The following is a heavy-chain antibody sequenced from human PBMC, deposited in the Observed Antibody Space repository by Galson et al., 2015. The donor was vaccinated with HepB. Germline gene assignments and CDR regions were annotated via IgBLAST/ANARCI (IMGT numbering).Heavy chain of an antibody. J-gene: IGHJ4*02. D-gene: IGHD2-2*01. CDR2: IIPIFGTA. CDR3: ARVAADCTSPTCPFAY. CDR1: GGTFRNYA. V-gene: IGHV1-69*13. Sequence: SVKVSCKASGGTFRNYAINWVRQAPGQGLEWMGGIIPIFGTANYAQRFQGKVTITADESTSTAYMEVSSLRFEDTAVYYCARVAADCTSPTCPFAYWGQGTQVTVSS.